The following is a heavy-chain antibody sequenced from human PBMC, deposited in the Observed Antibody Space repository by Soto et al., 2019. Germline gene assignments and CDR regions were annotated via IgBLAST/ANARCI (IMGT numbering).Heavy chain of an antibody. CDR1: GGTFSRHA. J-gene: IGHJ4*02. D-gene: IGHD3-22*01. Sequence: QVQLVQSGAEVGTPGSSVKVSCQASGGTFSRHAISWVRQAPGPGLEWMGGIIPMFGTANHAQKFQGRVTIIADESTSTAYMELSSLRSEDTAIYSCARGWGIDSTDYYYAYWGQGTLVIVSS. CDR3: ARGWGIDSTDYYYAY. V-gene: IGHV1-69*01. CDR2: IIPMFGTA.